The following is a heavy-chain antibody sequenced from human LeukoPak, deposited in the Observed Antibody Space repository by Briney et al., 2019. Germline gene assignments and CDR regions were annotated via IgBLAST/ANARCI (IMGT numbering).Heavy chain of an antibody. V-gene: IGHV4-61*02. CDR3: ARDGEYYYGSGRSYYYMDV. J-gene: IGHJ6*03. CDR2: IYTTGST. D-gene: IGHD3-10*01. CDR1: GGSISSGSYY. Sequence: SQTLSLTCTVSGGSISSGSYYWSWIRQPAGKGLEWIGRIYTTGSTNYNPSLKSRLTISVDTSKNQFSLKLRSVTAADTAVYYCARDGEYYYGSGRSYYYMDVWGKGTTVTISS.